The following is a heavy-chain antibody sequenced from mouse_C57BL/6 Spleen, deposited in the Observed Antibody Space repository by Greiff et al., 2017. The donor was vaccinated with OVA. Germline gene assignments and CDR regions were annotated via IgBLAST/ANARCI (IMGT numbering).Heavy chain of an antibody. Sequence: EVKLVESGGGLVKPGGSLKLSCAASGFTFSSYAMSWVRQTPEKRLEWVATISDGGSYTYYPDNVKGRFTISRDNAKNNLYLQMSHLKSEDTAMYYGARDKGVLRYDAMDYWGQGTSVTVSS. V-gene: IGHV5-4*01. D-gene: IGHD1-1*01. CDR2: ISDGGSYT. J-gene: IGHJ4*01. CDR3: ARDKGVLRYDAMDY. CDR1: GFTFSSYA.